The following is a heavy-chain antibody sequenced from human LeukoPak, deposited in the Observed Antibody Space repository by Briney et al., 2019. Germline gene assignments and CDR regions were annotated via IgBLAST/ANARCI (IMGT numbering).Heavy chain of an antibody. V-gene: IGHV1-18*04. J-gene: IGHJ4*02. Sequence: GASVKVSCKTSGYTFTGSYVHWVRQAPGQGLEWMGWINPYNGNTNYAQKFQGRVTMTTDTSANTAYMELRSLRSDDTAVYYCAKLWYYYEGSGTFDHWGQGTLVTVSS. CDR3: AKLWYYYEGSGTFDH. D-gene: IGHD3-22*01. CDR2: INPYNGNT. CDR1: GYTFTGSY.